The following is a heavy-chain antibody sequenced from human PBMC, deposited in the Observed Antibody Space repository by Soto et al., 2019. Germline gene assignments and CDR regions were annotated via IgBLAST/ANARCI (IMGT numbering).Heavy chain of an antibody. Sequence: TSETLSLTCAVSSGSISSSNWWSWVRQPPGKGLEWIGEIYHSGSTNYNPSLKSRVTISVGKSKNQFSLKLSSVTAADTAVYYCARYQRTDWFDPWGQGTLVTVSS. D-gene: IGHD2-2*01. CDR3: ARYQRTDWFDP. CDR2: IYHSGST. J-gene: IGHJ5*02. V-gene: IGHV4-4*02. CDR1: SGSISSSNW.